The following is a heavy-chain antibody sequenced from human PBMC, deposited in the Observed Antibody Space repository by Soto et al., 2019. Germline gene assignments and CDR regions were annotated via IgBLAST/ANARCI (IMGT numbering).Heavy chain of an antibody. CDR2: ISGKNGNT. CDR3: ARVSASIVVVPDYGMDV. Sequence: QVQLVQSGVEVQKPGASVKVSCKASGYTFISHGISWVRQAPGQGLEWMGWISGKNGNTNYAQKRQGRVTLTTDTATSTAYMELRSRRSDDTAVYYCARVSASIVVVPDYGMDVWGQGTTVTVSS. CDR1: GYTFISHG. D-gene: IGHD2-15*01. J-gene: IGHJ6*02. V-gene: IGHV1-18*04.